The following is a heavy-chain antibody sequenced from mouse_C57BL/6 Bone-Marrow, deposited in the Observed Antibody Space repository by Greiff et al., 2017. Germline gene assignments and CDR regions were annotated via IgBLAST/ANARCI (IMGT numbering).Heavy chain of an antibody. CDR1: GFTFSNYW. Sequence: EVKLVESGGGLVQPGGSMKLSCVASGFTFSNYWMNWVRQSPEKGLEWVAQIRLKSDNYATHYAESVKGRFTISRDDSKSSVYLQMNNLRAEDTGIYYCTEDGYDEVWFAYWGQGTLVTVSA. CDR2: IRLKSDNYAT. J-gene: IGHJ3*01. CDR3: TEDGYDEVWFAY. D-gene: IGHD2-2*01. V-gene: IGHV6-3*01.